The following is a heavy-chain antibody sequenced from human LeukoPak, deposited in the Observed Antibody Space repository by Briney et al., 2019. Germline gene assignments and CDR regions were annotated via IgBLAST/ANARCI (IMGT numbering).Heavy chain of an antibody. Sequence: GGSLRLSCAASGFSFTTWMHWVRQAPGKGLVWVARIRGDETIATYAESVKGRFTISRDNARNTLYLQVNSLRAEDTAVYYCASTDNLDYWGQGTPVTVSS. CDR2: IRGDETIA. CDR3: ASTDNLDY. D-gene: IGHD2-15*01. CDR1: GFSFTTW. V-gene: IGHV3-74*03. J-gene: IGHJ4*02.